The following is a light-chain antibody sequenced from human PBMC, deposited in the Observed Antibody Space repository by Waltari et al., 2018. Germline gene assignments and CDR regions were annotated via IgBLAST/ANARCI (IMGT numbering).Light chain of an antibody. CDR2: AAS. V-gene: IGKV1-39*01. J-gene: IGKJ4*01. Sequence: DIQMTQSPSSLSASVGDRVTIPCRASQSINTYLNWYQQKPGKAPKLLIYAASSLQSGVPSRFSGSGSGTDFTLTISSLQPEDFATYYCQQSYSSPLTFGGGTKVEI. CDR3: QQSYSSPLT. CDR1: QSINTY.